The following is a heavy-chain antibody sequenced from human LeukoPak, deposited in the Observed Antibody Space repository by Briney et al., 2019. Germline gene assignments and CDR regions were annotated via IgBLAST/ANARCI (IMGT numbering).Heavy chain of an antibody. CDR3: AATGGAPSGGSFIKNNWFDP. CDR2: ISSSSSYI. CDR1: GFTFSSYS. Sequence: PGGSLRLSCAASGFTFSSYSMNWVRQAPGKGLEWVSSISSSSSYIYYADSVKGRFTISRDNAKNSLYLQMNSLRAEDTAVYYCAATGGAPSGGSFIKNNWFDPWGQGTLVTVSS. D-gene: IGHD2-15*01. J-gene: IGHJ5*02. V-gene: IGHV3-21*01.